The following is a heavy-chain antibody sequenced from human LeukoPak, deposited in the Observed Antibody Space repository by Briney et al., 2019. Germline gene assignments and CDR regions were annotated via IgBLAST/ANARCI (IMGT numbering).Heavy chain of an antibody. D-gene: IGHD6-13*01. J-gene: IGHJ5*02. CDR1: GYTFTTHW. Sequence: GESLKISCKGSGYTFTTHWIGWVRQMPGKGLEWMGIIYPGDSDTRYSPSFQGQVTISADKSISTAYLQWSSLKASDTAMYYCARGPEQQLALYNWFDPWGQGTLVTVSS. CDR3: ARGPEQQLALYNWFDP. V-gene: IGHV5-51*01. CDR2: IYPGDSDT.